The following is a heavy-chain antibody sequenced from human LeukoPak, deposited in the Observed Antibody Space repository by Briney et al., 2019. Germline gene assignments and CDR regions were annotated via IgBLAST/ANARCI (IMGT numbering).Heavy chain of an antibody. D-gene: IGHD4-17*01. CDR3: ARDGDYVMPPFDY. CDR1: GFTFTRYW. Sequence: GGSLRLSCAASGFTFTRYWMSWVRQAPGKGLEWVAGIKQDGSEKHYVDSVKGRFTISGDNARNSVYLQMNSLSDDDTAVYYCARDGDYVMPPFDYWGQGILVTVSS. J-gene: IGHJ4*02. V-gene: IGHV3-7*01. CDR2: IKQDGSEK.